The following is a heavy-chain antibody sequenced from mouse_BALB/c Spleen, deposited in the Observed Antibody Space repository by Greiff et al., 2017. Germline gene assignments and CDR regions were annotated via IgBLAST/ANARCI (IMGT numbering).Heavy chain of an antibody. CDR3: NAVPYGKGTAWFAY. J-gene: IGHJ3*01. CDR1: GFNINDYY. Sequence: EVKLQESGAELVRSGASVKLSCTASGFNINDYYMHWVKQRPEQGLEWIGWIDPENGDTEYAPKFQGKATMTADTSSNTAYLQLSSLTSEDTAVYYCNAVPYGKGTAWFAYWGQGTLVTVSA. CDR2: IDPENGDT. D-gene: IGHD1-1*01. V-gene: IGHV14-4*02.